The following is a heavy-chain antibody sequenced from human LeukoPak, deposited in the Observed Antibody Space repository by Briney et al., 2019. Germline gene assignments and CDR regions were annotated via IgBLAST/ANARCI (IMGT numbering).Heavy chain of an antibody. CDR2: IYYSGST. CDR1: GGSISNYY. Sequence: SETLSLTCTVSGGSISNYYWGWIRQPPGKGLEWIGSIYYSGSTYYNPSLKSRVTISVDTSKNQFSLKLSSVTAADTAVYYCARFPLATTIRDYWGQGTLVTVSS. D-gene: IGHD1-14*01. J-gene: IGHJ4*02. CDR3: ARFPLATTIRDY. V-gene: IGHV4-39*01.